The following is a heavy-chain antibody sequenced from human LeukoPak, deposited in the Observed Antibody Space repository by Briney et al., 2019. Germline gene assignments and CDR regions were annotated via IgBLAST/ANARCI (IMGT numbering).Heavy chain of an antibody. CDR3: ARDLSSTSNWEFDY. CDR2: INSSSGGT. CDR1: GYTFTDYF. V-gene: IGHV1-2*06. D-gene: IGHD7-27*01. Sequence: ASVKVSCKASGYTFTDYFIHWVRQAPGQGPEWMGRINSSSGGTEYEQNFQGRVTMTRDTSINTAYMALSGLTFDDTAVYYCARDLSSTSNWEFDYWGQGTVVTVSS. J-gene: IGHJ4*02.